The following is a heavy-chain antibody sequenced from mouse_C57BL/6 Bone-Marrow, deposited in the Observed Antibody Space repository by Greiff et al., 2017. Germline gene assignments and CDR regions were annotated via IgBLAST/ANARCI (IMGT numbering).Heavy chain of an antibody. CDR1: GYSIPSGYY. CDR3: ARETSTVVRAMDY. V-gene: IGHV3-6*01. D-gene: IGHD1-1*01. J-gene: IGHJ4*01. CDR2: ISYDGSN. Sequence: EVQLVESGPGLVKPSQSLSLTCSVTGYSIPSGYYWNWIRQFPGNKLEWMGYISYDGSNNYNPSLKNRISITRDTSKNQFFLKLNSVTTEDTATYYCARETSTVVRAMDYWGQGTSVTVSS.